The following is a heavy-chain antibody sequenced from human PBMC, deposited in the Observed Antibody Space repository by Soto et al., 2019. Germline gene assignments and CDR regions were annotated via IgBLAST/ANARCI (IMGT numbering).Heavy chain of an antibody. CDR2: LYNAGST. J-gene: IGHJ6*02. V-gene: IGHV4-59*01. CDR1: GGSISRYY. D-gene: IGHD2-21*02. Sequence: QVRLQESGPGLVKPSETLSLTCTVSGGSISRYYWSWIRQPPGKGLEWIGYLYNAGSTIYNPSLKRRVTISVDMSQNQFSLNLNYVTAADTAVYCCARDLWGYCGTDCYPLDVWGQGTTVTVSS. CDR3: ARDLWGYCGTDCYPLDV.